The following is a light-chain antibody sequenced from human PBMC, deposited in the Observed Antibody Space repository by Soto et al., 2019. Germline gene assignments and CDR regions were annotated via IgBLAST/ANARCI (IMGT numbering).Light chain of an antibody. V-gene: IGKV1-5*01. CDR1: QNIRSR. CDR3: QQYGSSPWT. CDR2: DAS. Sequence: DFQMTQSPSTLSASVGDRVTITCRASQNIRSRLAWFQQKPGKAPKLLIYDASSLDSGVPSRFSGSGSGTDFTLTISRLEPEDFAVYYCQQYGSSPWTFGQGTKVDIK. J-gene: IGKJ1*01.